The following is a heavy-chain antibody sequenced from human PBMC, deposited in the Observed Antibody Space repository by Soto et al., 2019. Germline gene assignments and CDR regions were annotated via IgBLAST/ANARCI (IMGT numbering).Heavy chain of an antibody. Sequence: SVKVSCKASGGTFSRYAISWVRQAPGQGLEWMGGIIPIFGTAKYAEKFQGRVMITADESTTTAYMELSSLTSEDTAVYYCARVFSGDYSFFFAYWGQGTLVTVSS. V-gene: IGHV1-69*13. D-gene: IGHD4-4*01. CDR2: IIPIFGTA. J-gene: IGHJ4*02. CDR1: GGTFSRYA. CDR3: ARVFSGDYSFFFAY.